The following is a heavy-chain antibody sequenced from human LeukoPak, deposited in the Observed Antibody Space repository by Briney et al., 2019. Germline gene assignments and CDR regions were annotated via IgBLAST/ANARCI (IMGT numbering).Heavy chain of an antibody. J-gene: IGHJ3*02. D-gene: IGHD3-10*01. CDR1: GFTFSNYG. CDR3: ARDKLTGNALDI. Sequence: PGRSLRLSCAASGFTFSNYGMHWVRQAPGQGLEWVTIIWYDGSNKYYADSVKGRFTISRDNSKNTLFLQMNSLRAEDTAVYYCARDKLTGNALDIWGQGTMVTVSS. CDR2: IWYDGSNK. V-gene: IGHV3-33*01.